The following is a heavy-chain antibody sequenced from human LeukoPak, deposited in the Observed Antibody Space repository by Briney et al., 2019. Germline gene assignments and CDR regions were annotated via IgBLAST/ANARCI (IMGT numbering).Heavy chain of an antibody. Sequence: TGGSLRLSCAASRFTFSSYAMSWVRQAPGKGLEWVSAISGSGGSTYYADSVKGRFTISRDNSKNTLYLQMNSLRAEDTAVYYCAKGHPYLNWFDPWGQGTLVTVSS. CDR2: ISGSGGST. V-gene: IGHV3-23*01. J-gene: IGHJ5*02. CDR3: AKGHPYLNWFDP. CDR1: RFTFSSYA.